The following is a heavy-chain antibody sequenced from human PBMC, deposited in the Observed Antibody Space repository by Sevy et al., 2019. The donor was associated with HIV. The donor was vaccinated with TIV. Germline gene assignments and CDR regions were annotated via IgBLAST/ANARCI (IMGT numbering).Heavy chain of an antibody. CDR1: GFTFSSYA. CDR3: ARGLAALRGYYYGLDV. J-gene: IGHJ6*02. CDR2: ISYDGNNK. V-gene: IGHV3-30*04. D-gene: IGHD6-6*01. Sequence: GGSLRLSCAASGFTFSSYAMNWVRQAPGKGLEWVALISYDGNNKYYADSVKGRLTVSRDNSKNTLYLQMNSLRGEDTAIYYCARGLAALRGYYYGLDVWGQGTTVTVSS.